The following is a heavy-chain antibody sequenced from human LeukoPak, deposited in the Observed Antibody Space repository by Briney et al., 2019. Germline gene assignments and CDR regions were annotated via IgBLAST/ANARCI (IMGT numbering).Heavy chain of an antibody. Sequence: GGSLRLSCAASGFTFSSYAMDWVRQAPGKGLEWVAVISYDGSNKYYADSVKGRFTISRDNSKNTLYLQMNSLRAEDTAVYYCAKGPTRNYYGSGSSPRFDPWGQGTLVTVSS. CDR1: GFTFSSYA. CDR2: ISYDGSNK. CDR3: AKGPTRNYYGSGSSPRFDP. J-gene: IGHJ5*02. D-gene: IGHD3-10*01. V-gene: IGHV3-30*04.